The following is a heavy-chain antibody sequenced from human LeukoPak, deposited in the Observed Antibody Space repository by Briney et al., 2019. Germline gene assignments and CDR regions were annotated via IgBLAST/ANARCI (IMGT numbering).Heavy chain of an antibody. D-gene: IGHD2-21*01. CDR3: ASDSFSISAHSTVNFGY. CDR2: INEDGSAQ. V-gene: IGHV3-7*01. J-gene: IGHJ4*02. Sequence: PGGSLRLSCAASGFTFSNYWMSWVRQAPGKGLEWVANINEDGSAQYYVGSVRGRFTISRDNAKNSLYLQMNSLRVEDTAVYYCASDSFSISAHSTVNFGYWGQGILVTVSS. CDR1: GFTFSNYW.